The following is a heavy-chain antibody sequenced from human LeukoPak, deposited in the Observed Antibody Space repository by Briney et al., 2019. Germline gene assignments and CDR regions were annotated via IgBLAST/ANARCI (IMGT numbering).Heavy chain of an antibody. Sequence: GGSLRLSCAAYGFTFSSYWMSWVRQAPGKGLEWVANIKQDGSEKYYVDSVKGRFTISRDNAKNSLYLQMNSLRAEDTAVYYCARVSILRYFDWLSPLYYFDYWGQGTLVTVSS. V-gene: IGHV3-7*01. J-gene: IGHJ4*02. CDR3: ARVSILRYFDWLSPLYYFDY. D-gene: IGHD3-9*01. CDR1: GFTFSSYW. CDR2: IKQDGSEK.